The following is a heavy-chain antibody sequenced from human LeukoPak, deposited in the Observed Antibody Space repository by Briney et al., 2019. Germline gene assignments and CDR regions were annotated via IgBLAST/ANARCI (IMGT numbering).Heavy chain of an antibody. J-gene: IGHJ4*02. CDR3: AYSGSYYNPPFQY. CDR1: GYFVTHHW. CDR2: IHTGNSDS. D-gene: IGHD3-10*01. V-gene: IGHV5-51*01. Sequence: GESLKISCKGSGYFVTHHWIGWVRQMPGKGLEWMAMIHTGNSDSKYSPSFQGQVTMSVDKSISTAYLQWSSLKASDTAMYYCAYSGSYYNPPFQYWGQGTLVTVSS.